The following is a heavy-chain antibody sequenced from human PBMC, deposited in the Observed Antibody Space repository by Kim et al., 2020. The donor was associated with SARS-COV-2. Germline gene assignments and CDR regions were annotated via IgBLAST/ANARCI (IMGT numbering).Heavy chain of an antibody. CDR2: ISAYNGNT. V-gene: IGHV1-18*01. CDR1: GYSFTTYG. CDR3: ARVGRYCSSTSCYLDV. Sequence: ASVKVSCKASGYSFTTYGISWVQQAPGQGLEWMGWISAYNGNTNYAQNLQGRVTMTTDTSTNTAYMELRSLRSDDTAVYYCARVGRYCSSTSCYLDVWGPGTTVTVSS. J-gene: IGHJ6*02. D-gene: IGHD2-2*01.